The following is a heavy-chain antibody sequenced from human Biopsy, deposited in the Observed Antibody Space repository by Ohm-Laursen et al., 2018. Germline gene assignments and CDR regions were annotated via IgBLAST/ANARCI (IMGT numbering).Heavy chain of an antibody. CDR2: IYYSGST. V-gene: IGHV4-61*01. Sequence: SETLSLTCPVSGGSVSSGSYYWSWIRQPPGKGLEWIGYIYYSGSTNYNPSLKSRVTISADTSRNQFSLKLSSVTAADTAVYYCAGRPWPNAFDIWGQGTMVTVSS. D-gene: IGHD5-12*01. J-gene: IGHJ3*02. CDR3: AGRPWPNAFDI. CDR1: GGSVSSGSYY.